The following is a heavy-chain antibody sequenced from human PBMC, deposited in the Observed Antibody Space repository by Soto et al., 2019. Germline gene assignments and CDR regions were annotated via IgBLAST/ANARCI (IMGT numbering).Heavy chain of an antibody. CDR2: IIPILGIA. V-gene: IGHV1-69*02. D-gene: IGHD3-3*01. Sequence: QVQLVQSRAEVKKPGSSVKVSCKASGGTFSSYTISWVRQAPGQGLEWMGRIIPILGIANYAQKFQGRVTITADKSTSTAYMERSSLRSEDTAVYYCERSSYYDIRGGAFDIWGQGTMVTVSS. CDR3: ERSSYYDIRGGAFDI. CDR1: GGTFSSYT. J-gene: IGHJ3*02.